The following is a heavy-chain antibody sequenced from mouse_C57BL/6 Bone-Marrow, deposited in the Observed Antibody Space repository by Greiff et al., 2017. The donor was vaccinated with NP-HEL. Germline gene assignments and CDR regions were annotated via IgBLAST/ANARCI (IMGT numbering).Heavy chain of an antibody. CDR3: ARDKVYDYDPYFDY. V-gene: IGHV1-42*01. D-gene: IGHD2-4*01. Sequence: EVQLQQSGPELVKPGASVKLSCKASGYSFTGYYMNWVKQSPEQSLEWIGEINPSTGGTTYNQKVKAKATLTVDKSSSPAYMQIKSLTSEDSSVNYCARDKVYDYDPYFDYWGQGTTLTVSA. CDR2: INPSTGGT. J-gene: IGHJ2*01. CDR1: GYSFTGYY.